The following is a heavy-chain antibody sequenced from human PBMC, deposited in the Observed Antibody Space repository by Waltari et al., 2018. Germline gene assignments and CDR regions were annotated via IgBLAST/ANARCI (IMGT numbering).Heavy chain of an antibody. V-gene: IGHV3-48*03. D-gene: IGHD3-16*02. J-gene: IGHJ4*02. CDR1: GFMFDTYE. CDR2: ISSGAMNI. CDR3: ASVGGYYDYVRESYRYDY. Sequence: EVQLVESGGGLVQPGGSLRLSCAASGFMFDTYELNWVLQAPGKGLEWGSYISSGAMNIHYADSVKGRFTISRDNAKNALYLQMNNLRAEDTARYYCASVGGYYDYVRESYRYDYWGQGTLVTVSS.